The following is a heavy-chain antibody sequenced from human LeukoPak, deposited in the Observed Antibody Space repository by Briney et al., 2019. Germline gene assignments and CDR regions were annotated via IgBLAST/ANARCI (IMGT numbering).Heavy chain of an antibody. D-gene: IGHD2/OR15-2a*01. CDR3: AKSPTWVYNWFDP. CDR2: INDVSSHI. CDR1: GFTFSNSA. V-gene: IGHV3-23*01. Sequence: GGSLRLSCAASGFTFSNSAMNWVRQAPGKGLEWVSSINDVSSHIYYADSVKGRFTISRDNSKNTLYLQMNSLRAEDTAVYYCAKSPTWVYNWFDPWGQGTLVTVSS. J-gene: IGHJ5*02.